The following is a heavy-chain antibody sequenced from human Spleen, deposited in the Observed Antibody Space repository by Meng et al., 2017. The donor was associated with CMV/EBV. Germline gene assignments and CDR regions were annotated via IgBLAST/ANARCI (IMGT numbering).Heavy chain of an antibody. V-gene: IGHV4-34*01. J-gene: IGHJ4*02. CDR1: GGSFSGYY. CDR3: ARIPMDY. D-gene: IGHD2-2*02. CDR2: INHSGST. Sequence: SETLSLTCAVYGGSFSGYYWSWIRQPPGKGLEWIGEINHSGSTNYNPSLKSRVTISVDTSKNQFSLKLSSVTAADTAVYYCARIPMDYWGQGTLVTVSS.